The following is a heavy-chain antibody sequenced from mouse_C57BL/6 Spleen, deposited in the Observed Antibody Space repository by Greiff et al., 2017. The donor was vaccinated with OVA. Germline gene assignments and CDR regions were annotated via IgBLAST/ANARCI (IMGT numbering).Heavy chain of an antibody. CDR2: IHPNSGST. Sequence: QVQLQQPGAELVKPGASVKLSCKASGYTFTSYWMHWVKQRPGQGLEWIGMIHPNSGSTNYNEKFKSKATLTVDKSSSTAYMQLSSLTSEDSAVYYCARLGIYGGFAYWGQGTLVTVSA. J-gene: IGHJ3*01. CDR1: GYTFTSYW. D-gene: IGHD1-1*02. V-gene: IGHV1-64*01. CDR3: ARLGIYGGFAY.